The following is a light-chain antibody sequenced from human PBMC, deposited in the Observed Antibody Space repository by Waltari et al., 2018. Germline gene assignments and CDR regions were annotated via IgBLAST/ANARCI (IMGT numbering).Light chain of an antibody. J-gene: IGLJ1*01. CDR1: SSDIGSYIF. Sequence: QSALTQPASVSGSPGQSITISCTGSSSDIGSYIFVSWYQQHPGKAPKLMIFEVSKRPSGVSIRFSGSKSGNTASLTISGLQAEDEADYYCCSYTDGSTSYVFATGTKVTVL. CDR2: EVS. V-gene: IGLV2-23*02. CDR3: CSYTDGSTSYV.